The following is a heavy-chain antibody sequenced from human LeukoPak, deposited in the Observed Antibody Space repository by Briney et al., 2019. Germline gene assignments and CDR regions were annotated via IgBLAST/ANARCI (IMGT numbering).Heavy chain of an antibody. CDR1: GYTFTSYA. D-gene: IGHD3-10*01. J-gene: IGHJ4*02. Sequence: AAVKVSCKASGYTFTSYAISWVRQAPGQGLEWMGWISAYNGNTNYAQKLQGRVTMTTDTSTSTAYMELRSLRSDDTAVYYCARDRRRTTYYYGSGSYYSSFDYWGQGTLVTVSS. CDR3: ARDRRRTTYYYGSGSYYSSFDY. V-gene: IGHV1-18*01. CDR2: ISAYNGNT.